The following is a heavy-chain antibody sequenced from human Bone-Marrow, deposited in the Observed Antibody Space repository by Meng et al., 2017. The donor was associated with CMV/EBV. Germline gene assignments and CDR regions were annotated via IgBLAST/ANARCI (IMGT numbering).Heavy chain of an antibody. CDR1: GFTFSSYA. V-gene: IGHV3-30*04. CDR3: ARWSSRNNDY. CDR2: ISYDGSNI. Sequence: GESLKISCAASGFTFSSYAMHWVRQAPGKGLEWVAVISYDGSNIYYADSVKGRFTISRDNSKNTLYLQMNSLRAEDTAVYYCARWSSRNNDYWGQGTLVTVSS. D-gene: IGHD6-13*01. J-gene: IGHJ4*02.